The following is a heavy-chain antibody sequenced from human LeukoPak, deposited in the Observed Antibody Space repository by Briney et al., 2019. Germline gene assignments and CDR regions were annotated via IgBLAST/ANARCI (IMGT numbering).Heavy chain of an antibody. Sequence: ASVKVSCKASGYTFTGYYMHWVRQAPGQGLEWMGWINPNSGGTNYAQKFQGRVTMTRDTSISTAYMELSRLRSDDMAVYYCASGFSGSSFLDAFDIWGQGTMVTVSS. CDR2: INPNSGGT. CDR1: GYTFTGYY. D-gene: IGHD6-6*01. J-gene: IGHJ3*02. CDR3: ASGFSGSSFLDAFDI. V-gene: IGHV1-2*02.